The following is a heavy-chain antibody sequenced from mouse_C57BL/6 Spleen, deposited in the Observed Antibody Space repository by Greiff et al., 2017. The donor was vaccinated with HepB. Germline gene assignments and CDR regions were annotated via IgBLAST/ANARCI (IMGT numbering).Heavy chain of an antibody. Sequence: EVKVEESGGGLVQPGGSMKLSCAASGFTFSDAWMDWVRQSPEKGLEWVAEIRNKANNHATYYAESVKGRFTISRDDSKSSVYLQMNSLRAEDTGIYYCTRYYGSSYEGYWYFDVWGTGTTVTVSS. CDR1: GFTFSDAW. CDR3: TRYYGSSYEGYWYFDV. V-gene: IGHV6-6*01. D-gene: IGHD1-1*01. J-gene: IGHJ1*03. CDR2: IRNKANNHAT.